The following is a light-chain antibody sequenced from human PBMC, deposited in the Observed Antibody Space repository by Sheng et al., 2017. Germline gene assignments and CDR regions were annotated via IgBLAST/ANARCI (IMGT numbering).Light chain of an antibody. CDR3: QAWESTTVV. Sequence: SYELTQAPSMSVSPGQTANITCSGDKLGTKHTSWYQQKPGQSPVLVIYEDTKRPSGIPERFSGSNSGNTATMTISGTQAVDEADFYCQAWESTTVVFGGGTKLTVL. CDR1: KLGTKH. J-gene: IGLJ2*01. CDR2: EDT. V-gene: IGLV3-1*01.